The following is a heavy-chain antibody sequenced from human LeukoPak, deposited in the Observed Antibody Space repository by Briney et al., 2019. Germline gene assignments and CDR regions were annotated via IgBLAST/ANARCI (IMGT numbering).Heavy chain of an antibody. J-gene: IGHJ3*02. Sequence: GGSLRLSCAASGFIFSTYGMHWVRQAPGKGLEWVAFIRNDGSDKYYAVSVKGRFTISRDNSKNTLFLQMNSLTAEDTAIYSCARPRLEYCSGGSCFDAFDIWGQGTMVTVSS. V-gene: IGHV3-30*02. CDR2: IRNDGSDK. CDR3: ARPRLEYCSGGSCFDAFDI. CDR1: GFIFSTYG. D-gene: IGHD2-15*01.